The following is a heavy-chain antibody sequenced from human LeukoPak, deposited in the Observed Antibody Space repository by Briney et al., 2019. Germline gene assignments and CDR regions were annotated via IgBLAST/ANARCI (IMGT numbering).Heavy chain of an antibody. CDR1: GFTFSSYG. J-gene: IGHJ6*02. CDR2: IWYDGSKK. V-gene: IGHV3-33*01. Sequence: GGSLRLSCTASGFTFSSYGVHWVRQAPGKGLEWVAVIWYDGSKKDYADSVKGRFIISRDNSKNTLYLQMNSLRAEDTAVYYCARSLKVSGRLSGMDVWGQGTTVTVSS. D-gene: IGHD3-10*01. CDR3: ARSLKVSGRLSGMDV.